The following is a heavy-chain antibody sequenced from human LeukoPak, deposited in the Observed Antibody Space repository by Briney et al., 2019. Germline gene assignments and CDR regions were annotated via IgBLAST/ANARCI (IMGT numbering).Heavy chain of an antibody. J-gene: IGHJ6*03. CDR3: ARLVYDSSGYPFYYYYYYMDV. CDR2: INSDGSST. V-gene: IGHV3-74*01. Sequence: PGGSLRLSCAASGFTFSSYSMNWVRQAPGKGLVWVSRINSDGSSTSYADSVKGRFTISRDNAKNTLYLQMNSLRAEDTAVYYCARLVYDSSGYPFYYYYYYMDVWGKGTTVTISS. D-gene: IGHD3-22*01. CDR1: GFTFSSYS.